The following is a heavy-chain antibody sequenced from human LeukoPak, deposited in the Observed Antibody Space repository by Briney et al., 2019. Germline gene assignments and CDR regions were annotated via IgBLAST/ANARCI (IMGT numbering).Heavy chain of an antibody. J-gene: IGHJ5*02. CDR3: ARSLTTVVTA. D-gene: IGHD4-23*01. V-gene: IGHV4-31*03. Sequence: SETLSLTCTVSGGSISSGGYYWSWIRQHPGKGLEWIGYIYYSGSTYYHPPLKSRVTISVDTSKNQFSLKLSSVTAADTAVYYCARSLTTVVTAWGQGTLVTVSS. CDR2: IYYSGST. CDR1: GGSISSGGYY.